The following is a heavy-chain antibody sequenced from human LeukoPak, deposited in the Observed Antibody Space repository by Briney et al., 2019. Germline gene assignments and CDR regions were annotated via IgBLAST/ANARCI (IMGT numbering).Heavy chain of an antibody. V-gene: IGHV1-2*02. CDR3: AGGFLGYCSGGSCYANWFDP. J-gene: IGHJ5*02. D-gene: IGHD2-15*01. CDR1: GYTFTSYY. Sequence: ASVKVSCKASGYTFTSYYMHWVRQAPGQGLEWMGIINPSGGSTNYAQKFQGRVTMTRDTSISTAYMELSRLRSDDTAVYYCAGGFLGYCSGGSCYANWFDPWGQGTLVTVSS. CDR2: INPSGGST.